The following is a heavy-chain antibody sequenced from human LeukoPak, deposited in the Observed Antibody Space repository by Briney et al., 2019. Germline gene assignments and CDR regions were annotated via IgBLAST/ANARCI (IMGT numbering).Heavy chain of an antibody. CDR1: GGSFSGYY. J-gene: IGHJ4*02. Sequence: SETLSLTCAVYGGSFSGYYWSWTRQPPGKGLEWIGEINHSGSTNYNPSLKSRVTISVDTSKNQFSLKLSSVTAADTAVYYCARPRSWYGDYYFDYWGQGTLVTVSS. V-gene: IGHV4-34*01. CDR3: ARPRSWYGDYYFDY. D-gene: IGHD4-17*01. CDR2: INHSGST.